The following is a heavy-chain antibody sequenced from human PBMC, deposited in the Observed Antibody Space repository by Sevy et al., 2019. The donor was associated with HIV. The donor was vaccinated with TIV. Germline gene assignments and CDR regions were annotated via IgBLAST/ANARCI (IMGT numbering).Heavy chain of an antibody. CDR1: GFTFSSYW. CDR2: IKQDGSEK. V-gene: IGHV3-7*01. CDR3: ARDRIHYYGSGSYYYYYYGMDV. D-gene: IGHD3-10*01. Sequence: GGSLRLSCAASGFTFSSYWMSWVRQAPGKGLEWVANIKQDGSEKYYVDAVKGRFTISRDNAKNSLYLQMNSLRAEGTAVYYSARDRIHYYGSGSYYYYYYGMDVWGQGTTVTVSS. J-gene: IGHJ6*02.